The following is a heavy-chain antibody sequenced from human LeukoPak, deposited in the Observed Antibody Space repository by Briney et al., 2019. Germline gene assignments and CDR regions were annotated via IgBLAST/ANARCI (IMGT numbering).Heavy chain of an antibody. J-gene: IGHJ4*02. D-gene: IGHD5-18*01. CDR2: ISSSGSTI. Sequence: PGGSLRLSCAASGFTFSSYEMNWVRQAPGKGLEWVSYISSSGSTIYYADSVKGRFTISRDNAKNSLYLQMNSLTAEDTAVYYCAKDRHGYNYGFFDYWGQGTLVTVSS. V-gene: IGHV3-48*03. CDR3: AKDRHGYNYGFFDY. CDR1: GFTFSSYE.